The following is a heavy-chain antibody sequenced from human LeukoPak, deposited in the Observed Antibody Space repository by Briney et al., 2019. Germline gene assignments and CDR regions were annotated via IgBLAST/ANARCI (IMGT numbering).Heavy chain of an antibody. Sequence: GGSLRLSCAASGFTFSSCWMSWVRQAPGKGLEWVANIKQDGSEKYYVDSVKGRFTISRDNAKNSLYLQMNSLRAEDTAVYYCARRGSSGYYYYYWGQGTLVTVSS. D-gene: IGHD3-22*01. CDR3: ARRGSSGYYYYY. CDR1: GFTFSSCW. J-gene: IGHJ4*02. V-gene: IGHV3-7*01. CDR2: IKQDGSEK.